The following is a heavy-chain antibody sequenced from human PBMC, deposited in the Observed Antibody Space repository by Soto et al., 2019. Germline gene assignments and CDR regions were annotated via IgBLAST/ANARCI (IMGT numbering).Heavy chain of an antibody. D-gene: IGHD6-19*01. J-gene: IGHJ5*02. CDR2: IWYDGSNK. Sequence: GGSLRLSCAASGFTFSSYGMHWGRQAPGKGLEWVEVIWYDGSNKDYEDSAKGRFTISRDNSKNTLYLQMNSMRAEDTAGYYCASESSYSSVWYSHNWFDPWGQGTLVTVSS. CDR1: GFTFSSYG. V-gene: IGHV3-33*01. CDR3: ASESSYSSVWYSHNWFDP.